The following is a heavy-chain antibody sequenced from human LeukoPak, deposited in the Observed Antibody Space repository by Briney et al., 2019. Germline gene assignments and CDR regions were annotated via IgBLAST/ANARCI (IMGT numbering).Heavy chain of an antibody. J-gene: IGHJ5*02. D-gene: IGHD5-18*01. Sequence: SETLSLTCTVSGGSISSGGYYWSWIRQHPGKGLEWIGYIYYSGSTYYNPSLKSRVTISVDTSKNQYSLKLSSVTAARTAVYYCVSRSMDTAMVKSWFDPWGQGTLVTVSS. CDR1: GGSISSGGYY. CDR2: IYYSGST. V-gene: IGHV4-31*03. CDR3: VSRSMDTAMVKSWFDP.